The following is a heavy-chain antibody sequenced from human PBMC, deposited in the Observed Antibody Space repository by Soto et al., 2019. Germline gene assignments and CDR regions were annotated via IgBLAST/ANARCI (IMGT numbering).Heavy chain of an antibody. CDR1: GFTFSSYG. V-gene: IGHV3-30*18. CDR2: ISYDGSNK. J-gene: IGHJ1*01. D-gene: IGHD3-22*01. CDR3: AKEIYDSSGYYQGAKYFQH. Sequence: GGSLRLSCAASGFTFSSYGMHWVRQAPGKGLEWVAVISYDGSNKYYADSVKGRFTISRDNSKNTLYLQMNSLRAEDTAVYYCAKEIYDSSGYYQGAKYFQHWGQGTLVTVSS.